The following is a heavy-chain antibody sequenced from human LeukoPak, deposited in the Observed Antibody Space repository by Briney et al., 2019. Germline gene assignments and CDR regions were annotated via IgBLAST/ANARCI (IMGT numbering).Heavy chain of an antibody. CDR3: AREAEYFFDY. CDR2: IYYSGRT. V-gene: IGHV4-59*12. J-gene: IGHJ4*02. Sequence: SETLSLTCTVSGGSISSYYWSWIRQPPGKGLEWIGYIYYSGRTNYNPSLKSRVTISVDTSKNQFSLKLSSVTAADTAVYYCAREAEYFFDYWGQGTLVTVSS. CDR1: GGSISSYY. D-gene: IGHD6-6*01.